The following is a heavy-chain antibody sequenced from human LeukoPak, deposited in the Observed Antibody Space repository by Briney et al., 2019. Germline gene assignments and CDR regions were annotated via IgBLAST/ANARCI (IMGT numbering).Heavy chain of an antibody. CDR1: GGSFGGYY. CDR3: ARGIRGVIINPYYYFDY. CDR2: INHSGST. V-gene: IGHV4-34*01. J-gene: IGHJ4*02. D-gene: IGHD3-10*01. Sequence: SETLSLTCAVYGGSFGGYYWSWIRQPPGKGLEWIGEINHSGSTNYNPSLKSRVTISVDTSKNQFSLKLSSVTAADTAVYYCARGIRGVIINPYYYFDYWGQGTLVTVSS.